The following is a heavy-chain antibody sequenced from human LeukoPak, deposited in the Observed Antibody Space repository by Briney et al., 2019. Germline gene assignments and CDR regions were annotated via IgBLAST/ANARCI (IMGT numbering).Heavy chain of an antibody. CDR3: ARGGSGSYYPFDY. Sequence: PGGSLRLSCAASGFTFSSYAMSWVRQAPGKGLEWVSAISGSGGSTYYADSVKGRFTISRDNSKNTLDLQMKSLRAEDTAVYYCARGGSGSYYPFDYWGQGTLVTVSS. CDR1: GFTFSSYA. CDR2: ISGSGGST. D-gene: IGHD3-10*01. J-gene: IGHJ4*02. V-gene: IGHV3-23*01.